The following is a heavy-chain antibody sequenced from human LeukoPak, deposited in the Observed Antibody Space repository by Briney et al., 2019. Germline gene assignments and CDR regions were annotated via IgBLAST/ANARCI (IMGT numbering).Heavy chain of an antibody. CDR3: ARSDRYSYGNPHDY. D-gene: IGHD5-18*01. J-gene: IGHJ4*02. CDR1: GYTFTSYD. Sequence: SVKVSCKASGYTFTSYDISWVRQAPGQGLEWMGGIIPIFGTANYAQKFQGRVTITADESTSTAYMELSSLRSEDTAVYYCARSDRYSYGNPHDYWGQGTLVTVSS. V-gene: IGHV1-69*13. CDR2: IIPIFGTA.